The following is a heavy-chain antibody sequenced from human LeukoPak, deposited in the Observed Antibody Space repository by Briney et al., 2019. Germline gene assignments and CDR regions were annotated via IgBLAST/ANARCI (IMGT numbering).Heavy chain of an antibody. Sequence: PVGALRVSPAEPVFSSASYSLYWVRQAPEKGLWCVSSISGDSTYIYNAGSVKGRFTSSRDNAQASLYLQMISLRADDTAVYYCARVSGRLERQSDLDYWGQGTLVIVSS. CDR1: VFSSASYS. J-gene: IGHJ4*02. CDR3: ARVSGRLERQSDLDY. CDR2: ISGDSTYI. V-gene: IGHV3-21*01. D-gene: IGHD1-1*01.